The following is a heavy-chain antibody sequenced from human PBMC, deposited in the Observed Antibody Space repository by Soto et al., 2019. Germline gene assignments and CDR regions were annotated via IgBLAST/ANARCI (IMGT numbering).Heavy chain of an antibody. CDR3: AKVRADYYDSSGPIDY. D-gene: IGHD3-22*01. Sequence: WGSLRLSCAASGFTFSSYVMSWVRQAPGKGLEWVSAISGSGGSTYYGDSVKGRFTISRDNSKNTLYLQMNSLRAEDTAVYYCAKVRADYYDSSGPIDYWGQGTLVTVS. V-gene: IGHV3-23*01. CDR2: ISGSGGST. J-gene: IGHJ4*02. CDR1: GFTFSSYV.